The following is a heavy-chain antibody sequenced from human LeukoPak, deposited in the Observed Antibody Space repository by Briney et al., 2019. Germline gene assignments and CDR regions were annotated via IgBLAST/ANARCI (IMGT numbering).Heavy chain of an antibody. J-gene: IGHJ4*02. Sequence: GGSLRLSCVASGFTFSSYNMNWVRQAPGKGLEWVSYISSSSSTIYYADSVKGRFTISRDNSNNMLYLQMNSLRAEDTAVYYCAKADCGNIGCYVKDYWGQGTLVTVSS. CDR1: GFTFSSYN. CDR2: ISSSSSTI. D-gene: IGHD2-2*01. CDR3: AKADCGNIGCYVKDY. V-gene: IGHV3-48*01.